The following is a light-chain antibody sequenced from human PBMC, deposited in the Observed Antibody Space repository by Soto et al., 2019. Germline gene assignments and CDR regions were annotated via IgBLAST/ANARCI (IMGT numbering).Light chain of an antibody. CDR1: SSNIGGNT. CDR3: AAWDDSLNGHV. Sequence: QSVLTQPPSASGTPGLRVTISCSGSSSNIGGNTVSWYQQFPGTAPKLLIYTNNQRPSGVPDRFSGSKSDTSASLAISALQSEDEAHYYCAAWDDSLNGHVFGTGTKLTVL. CDR2: TNN. V-gene: IGLV1-44*01. J-gene: IGLJ1*01.